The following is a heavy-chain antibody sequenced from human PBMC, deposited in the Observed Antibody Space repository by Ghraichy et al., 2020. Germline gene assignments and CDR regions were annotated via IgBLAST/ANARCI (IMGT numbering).Heavy chain of an antibody. V-gene: IGHV3-64D*06. D-gene: IGHD3-9*01. CDR2: ISSNGGST. CDR1: GFTFSSYA. J-gene: IGHJ4*02. CDR3: VKAGDKGDFDDILTGQYGGAYYFDY. Sequence: GGSLRLSCSASGFTFSSYAMHWVRQAPGKGLEYVSAISSNGGSTYYADSVKGRFTISRDNSKNTLYLQMSSLRAEDTAVYYCVKAGDKGDFDDILTGQYGGAYYFDYWGQGTLVTVSS.